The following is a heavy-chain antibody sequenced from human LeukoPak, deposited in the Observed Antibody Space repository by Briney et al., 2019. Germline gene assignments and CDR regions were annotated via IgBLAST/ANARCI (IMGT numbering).Heavy chain of an antibody. CDR2: IYYSGST. D-gene: IGHD2-15*01. CDR3: ARDLVAATLYYYYGMDV. Sequence: SETLSLTCTVSGGSISSGDYYWSWIRQPPGKGLEWIGYIYYSGSTYYNPSLKSRVTISVDTSKNQFSLKLSSVTAADTAVYYCARDLVAATLYYYYGMDVWGQGTTVTVSS. V-gene: IGHV4-30-4*01. J-gene: IGHJ6*02. CDR1: GGSISSGDYY.